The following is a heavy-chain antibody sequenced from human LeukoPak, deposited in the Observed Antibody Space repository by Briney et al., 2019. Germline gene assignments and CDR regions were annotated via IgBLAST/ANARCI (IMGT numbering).Heavy chain of an antibody. V-gene: IGHV1-18*01. Sequence: ASVKVSCKASGYTFTSYGISWVRQAPGQGLEWMGWISAYNGNTNYAQKLQGRVTMTTDTSTSTAYMELSSLRSEDTAVYYCARGEQLGFFYYYYMDVWGKGTTVTVSS. CDR1: GYTFTSYG. CDR3: ARGEQLGFFYYYYMDV. D-gene: IGHD6-6*01. J-gene: IGHJ6*03. CDR2: ISAYNGNT.